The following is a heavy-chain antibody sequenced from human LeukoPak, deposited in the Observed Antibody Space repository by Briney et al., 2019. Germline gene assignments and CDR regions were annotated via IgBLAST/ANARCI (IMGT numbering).Heavy chain of an antibody. Sequence: SGGSLRLSCAASGFTVSSNYMSWVRQAPGKGLEWVSVIYSGGSTYYADSVKGRFTISRDNSKNTLYLQMNSLRAEDTAVYYCARWAIFGVVMYFDYWGQGTLVTVSS. CDR3: ARWAIFGVVMYFDY. CDR1: GFTVSSNY. CDR2: IYSGGST. V-gene: IGHV3-53*01. D-gene: IGHD3-3*01. J-gene: IGHJ4*02.